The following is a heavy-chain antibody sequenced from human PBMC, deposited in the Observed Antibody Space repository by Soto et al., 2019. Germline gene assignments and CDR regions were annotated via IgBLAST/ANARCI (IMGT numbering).Heavy chain of an antibody. CDR3: ASGSVFNSGSRPYYYEF. Sequence: EVQLLDSGGDLVQPGGSLRLSCTASRFSFSSYAMNWVRQAPGKGLEWVSGISGSGGTTYYADSVKGRFTISRDNSKNTLYLQMNGLRGDDTAMYYCASGSVFNSGSRPYYYEFWGQGTLVTVSS. V-gene: IGHV3-23*01. CDR2: ISGSGGTT. CDR1: RFSFSSYA. D-gene: IGHD3-10*01. J-gene: IGHJ4*02.